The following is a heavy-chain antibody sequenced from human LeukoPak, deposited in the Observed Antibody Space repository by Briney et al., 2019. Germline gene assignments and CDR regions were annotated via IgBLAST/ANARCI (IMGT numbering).Heavy chain of an antibody. CDR1: GFIFSNSI. D-gene: IGHD3-16*01. CDR3: ARDPRGGPPDYFDY. CDR2: IEHDGRHM. Sequence: PGGSLRLSCAASGFIFSNSIIHWVRQAPGKGLEWVAVIEHDGRHMYYADSVKGRFTISRDNFKNILYLHMSSLTPEDTALYYCARDPRGGPPDYFDYWGQGTLVSVST. J-gene: IGHJ4*02. V-gene: IGHV3-30*04.